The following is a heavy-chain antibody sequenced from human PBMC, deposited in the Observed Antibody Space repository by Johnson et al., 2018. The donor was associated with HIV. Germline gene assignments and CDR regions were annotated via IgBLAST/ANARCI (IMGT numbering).Heavy chain of an antibody. J-gene: IGHJ3*01. Sequence: VQLVESGGGVVQPGRSLRLSCAASGFTVSSNYMSWVRQAPGKGLEWVSVIYSGGSTYYADAVKGRFTISRDNSKNTLYLQMNSLRAEDTAVYYCARDRLLLWFGESPRDAFDLWSQGTMVTVSS. CDR1: GFTVSSNY. CDR2: IYSGGST. V-gene: IGHV3-66*01. CDR3: ARDRLLLWFGESPRDAFDL. D-gene: IGHD3-10*01.